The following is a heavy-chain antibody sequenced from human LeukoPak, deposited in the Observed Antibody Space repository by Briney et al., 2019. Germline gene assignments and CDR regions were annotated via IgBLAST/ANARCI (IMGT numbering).Heavy chain of an antibody. CDR3: ASYNYVPGTYDAFDI. Sequence: ASVKVSCKASGYTFTSYGISWVRQAPGQGLEWMGWISAYNGNTNYAQKLQGRVTITADKSTSTAYMELSSLRSEDTAVYYCASYNYVPGTYDAFDIWGQGTMVTVSS. J-gene: IGHJ3*02. CDR2: ISAYNGNT. V-gene: IGHV1-18*01. CDR1: GYTFTSYG. D-gene: IGHD3-10*01.